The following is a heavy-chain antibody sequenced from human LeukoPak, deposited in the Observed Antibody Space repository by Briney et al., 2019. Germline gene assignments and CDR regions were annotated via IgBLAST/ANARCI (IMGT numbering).Heavy chain of an antibody. Sequence: GGSLRLSCAASGFTVSSNYMSWVRQAPGKGLEWVSVIYSGGSTYYADSVKGRFTISRDNSKNTLYLQMNSLRAEDTAVYYCARDSSSWVYGRNWFDPWGQGTLVTVSS. D-gene: IGHD6-13*01. V-gene: IGHV3-53*01. J-gene: IGHJ5*02. CDR1: GFTVSSNY. CDR3: ARDSSSWVYGRNWFDP. CDR2: IYSGGST.